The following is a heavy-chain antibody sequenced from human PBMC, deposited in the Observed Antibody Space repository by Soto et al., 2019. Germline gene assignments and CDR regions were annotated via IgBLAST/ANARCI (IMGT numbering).Heavy chain of an antibody. J-gene: IGHJ4*02. D-gene: IGHD3-9*01. CDR2: IWYDGSNK. CDR3: ARDGVWLFMIPSDLDY. Sequence: QVQLVESGGGVVQPGRSMRLSCVGSGFTFSSYGLYWVRQAPGKGLAWVAVIWYDGSNKYYADSVRGRFTISRDNSKNPVDLEMNSLRVEDTALYYCARDGVWLFMIPSDLDYWGQGTLVTVAS. V-gene: IGHV3-33*01. CDR1: GFTFSSYG.